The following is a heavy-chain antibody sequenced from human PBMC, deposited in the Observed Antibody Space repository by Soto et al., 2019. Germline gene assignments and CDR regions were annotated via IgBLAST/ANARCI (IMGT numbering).Heavy chain of an antibody. CDR3: ARDDYDFWSGPPYYYYYGMDV. V-gene: IGHV1-69*04. CDR2: IIPVLGIA. Sequence: SVKVSCKASGGTFSSYPISWVRQAPGQGLEWMGRIIPVLGIANYAQKFQGRVTITADESTSTAYMELSSLRSEDTAVYYCARDDYDFWSGPPYYYYYGMDVWGQGTTVTVSS. CDR1: GGTFSSYP. J-gene: IGHJ6*02. D-gene: IGHD3-3*01.